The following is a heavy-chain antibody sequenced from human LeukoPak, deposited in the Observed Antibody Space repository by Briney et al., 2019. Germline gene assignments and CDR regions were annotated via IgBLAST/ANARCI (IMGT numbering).Heavy chain of an antibody. CDR3: ARRTYFYDSSGYYFDY. Sequence: SETLSLTCTVSGGSISSGSYYWSWIRQPAGKGPEWIGRIYTSGSTNYNPSLKSRVTISVDTSKNQFSLKLSSVTAADTAVYYCARRTYFYDSSGYYFDYWGQGTLVTVSS. J-gene: IGHJ4*02. D-gene: IGHD3-22*01. V-gene: IGHV4-61*02. CDR2: IYTSGST. CDR1: GGSISSGSYY.